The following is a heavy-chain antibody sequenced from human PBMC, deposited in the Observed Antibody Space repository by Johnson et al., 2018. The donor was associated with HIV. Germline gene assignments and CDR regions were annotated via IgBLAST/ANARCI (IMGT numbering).Heavy chain of an antibody. V-gene: IGHV3-30*04. Sequence: QVQLVESGGGVVQPGRSLRLSCAASGFTFSSYAMHWVRQAPGKGLEWVAVISYDGSNKYYADSVKGRFTISRDNSMHTMYLQMNSLRAEDTAVYYCVGQVRAFDIWGQGTMVTVSS. J-gene: IGHJ3*02. D-gene: IGHD6-19*01. CDR2: ISYDGSNK. CDR1: GFTFSSYA. CDR3: VGQVRAFDI.